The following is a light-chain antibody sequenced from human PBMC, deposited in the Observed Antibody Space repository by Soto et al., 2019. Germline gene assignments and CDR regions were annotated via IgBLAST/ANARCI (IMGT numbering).Light chain of an antibody. CDR3: SSYAGSSNMI. CDR2: GVS. Sequence: QSALTQPPSASGSPGQSVTISCTGTSSDVGGSTYVSWYQQHPGKAPKLMIYGVSRRPSEVPDRFSGSKSGNTASLTVSGLQSEDEADYYCSSYAGSSNMIFGGGTKVTVL. V-gene: IGLV2-8*01. CDR1: SSDVGGSTY. J-gene: IGLJ2*01.